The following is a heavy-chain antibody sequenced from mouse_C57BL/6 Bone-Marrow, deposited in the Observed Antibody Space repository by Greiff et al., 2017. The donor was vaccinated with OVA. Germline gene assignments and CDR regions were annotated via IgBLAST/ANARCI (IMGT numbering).Heavy chain of an antibody. V-gene: IGHV10-1*01. D-gene: IGHD1-1*01. CDR2: IRSKSNNYAT. Sequence: EVQLVESGGGLVQPKGSLKLSCAASGFSFNTYAMNWVRQAPGKGLEWVARIRSKSNNYATYYADSVKDRFTISRDDSESMLYLQMNNLKTEDTAMYYCVRNYYNYGSSPWFAYWGQGTLVTVSA. CDR3: VRNYYNYGSSPWFAY. J-gene: IGHJ3*01. CDR1: GFSFNTYA.